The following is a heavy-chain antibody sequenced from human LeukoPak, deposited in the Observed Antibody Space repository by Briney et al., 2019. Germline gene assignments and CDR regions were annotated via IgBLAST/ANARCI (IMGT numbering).Heavy chain of an antibody. J-gene: IGHJ3*02. CDR1: GFTFSSYS. V-gene: IGHV3-21*01. CDR3: ARTSDYYDAFDI. CDR2: LSSSSSYI. D-gene: IGHD3-10*01. Sequence: GGSLRLYCAASGFTFSSYSMNWVRQAPGKGLEWVSSLSSSSSYIYYADSVKGRFTISRDNAKNSLYLQMNSLRAEDTAVYYCARTSDYYDAFDIWGQGTMVTVSS.